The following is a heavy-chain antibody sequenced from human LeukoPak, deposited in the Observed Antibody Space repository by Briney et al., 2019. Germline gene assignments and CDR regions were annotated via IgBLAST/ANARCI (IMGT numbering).Heavy chain of an antibody. D-gene: IGHD3-22*01. Sequence: GGSLRLSCAASGFTFSSYAMHWVRQAPGKGLEWVAVISYGGSNKYYADSVKGRFTISRDNSKNTLYLQMNSLRAEDTAVCYCASPLNYYDSSGPFDYWGQGTLVTVSS. CDR3: ASPLNYYDSSGPFDY. J-gene: IGHJ4*02. CDR2: ISYGGSNK. V-gene: IGHV3-30-3*01. CDR1: GFTFSSYA.